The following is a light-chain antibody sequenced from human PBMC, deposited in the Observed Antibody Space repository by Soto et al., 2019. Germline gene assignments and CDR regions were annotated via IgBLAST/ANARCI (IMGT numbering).Light chain of an antibody. J-gene: IGKJ3*01. CDR1: QSVSSSY. V-gene: IGKV3-20*01. CDR2: GAS. CDR3: QQYGSSPFT. Sequence: EIVLTQSPGTLSLSPGERATLSCRASQSVSSSYLAWCQQKPGQAPRLLIYGASSRATGIPDRFSGSGSGTDFTLTIGRLEPEDFAVYYCQQYGSSPFTFGPGTKVDSK.